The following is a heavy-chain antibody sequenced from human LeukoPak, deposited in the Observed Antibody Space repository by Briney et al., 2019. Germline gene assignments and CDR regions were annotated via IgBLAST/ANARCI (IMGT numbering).Heavy chain of an antibody. CDR1: GGTFSSYA. CDR3: ARDYTYYYDSSGYLLGAFDI. Sequence: ASVKVSCKASGGTFSSYAISWVRQAPGQGLEGMGGIIPIFGTANYAQKFQGRVTITTDESTSTAYMELSSLRSEDTAVYYCARDYTYYYDSSGYLLGAFDIWGQGTMVTVSS. V-gene: IGHV1-69*05. D-gene: IGHD3-22*01. J-gene: IGHJ3*02. CDR2: IIPIFGTA.